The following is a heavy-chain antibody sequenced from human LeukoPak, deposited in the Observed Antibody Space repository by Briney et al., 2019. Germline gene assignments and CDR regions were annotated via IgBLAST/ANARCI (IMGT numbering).Heavy chain of an antibody. CDR3: AREEGPPRFEP. J-gene: IGHJ5*02. CDR1: GGSISSYY. Sequence: PSETLSLTCTVSGGSISSYYWSRIRQPAGKGLEWIGRIYTSGSTNYNPSLKSRVTMSVDTSKNQFSLKLGSATAADAAVYYCAREEGPPRFEPWGQGTLVTVSS. V-gene: IGHV4-4*07. CDR2: IYTSGST.